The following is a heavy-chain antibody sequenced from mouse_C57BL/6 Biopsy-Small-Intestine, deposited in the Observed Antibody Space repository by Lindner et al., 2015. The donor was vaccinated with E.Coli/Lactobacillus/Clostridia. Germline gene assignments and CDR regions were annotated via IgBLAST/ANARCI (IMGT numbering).Heavy chain of an antibody. CDR2: INPGSGGT. D-gene: IGHD3-3*01. J-gene: IGHJ2*01. CDR1: GYAFTNYL. V-gene: IGHV1-54*01. CDR3: ARSRGRDEDY. Sequence: VQLQESGAELVRPGTSVKVSCKASGYAFTNYLIEWVKQRPGQGLEWIGVINPGSGGTNYNEKFKGKATLTADESSSTAYMQLSSLTSEDSAVYFCARSRGRDEDYWGQGTTLTVSS.